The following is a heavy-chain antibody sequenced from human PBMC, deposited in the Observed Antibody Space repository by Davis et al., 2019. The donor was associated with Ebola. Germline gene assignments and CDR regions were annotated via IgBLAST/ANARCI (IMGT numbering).Heavy chain of an antibody. CDR1: GGTFSSYA. Sequence: AASVKVSCKASGGTFSSYAISWVRQAPGQGLEWMGGIIPIFGTANYAQKFQGRVTITADESTRTAYMELISLRSEDTAVYYCARESSGSYGAFDYRGQGTLVTVSS. CDR3: ARESSGSYGAFDY. D-gene: IGHD1-26*01. CDR2: IIPIFGTA. V-gene: IGHV1-69*13. J-gene: IGHJ4*02.